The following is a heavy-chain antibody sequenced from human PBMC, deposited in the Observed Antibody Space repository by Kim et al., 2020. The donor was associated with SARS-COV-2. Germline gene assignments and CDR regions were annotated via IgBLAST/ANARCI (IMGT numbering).Heavy chain of an antibody. V-gene: IGHV3-30*04. J-gene: IGHJ4*02. D-gene: IGHD2-2*01. CDR3: ARDHFRKKTGAPANGDY. CDR2: ISYDGSNK. Sequence: GGSLRLSCAASGFTFSSYAMHWVRQAPGKGLEWVAVISYDGSNKYYVDSVKGRFTISRDNSKNTLYLQMNSLRAEDTAVYYCARDHFRKKTGAPANGDYWGQRTLVTVSS. CDR1: GFTFSSYA.